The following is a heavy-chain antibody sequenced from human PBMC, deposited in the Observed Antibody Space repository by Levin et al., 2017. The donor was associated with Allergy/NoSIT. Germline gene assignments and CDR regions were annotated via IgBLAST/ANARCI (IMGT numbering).Heavy chain of an antibody. V-gene: IGHV1-24*01. CDR1: GNSLSDLS. D-gene: IGHD2-8*01. CDR2: YHPEEDET. CDR3: ATGEYCSSGVCYVGTGYFFDF. J-gene: IGHJ4*02. Sequence: GASVKVSCKVSGNSLSDLSMQWVRQAPGKGLEWMGGYHPEEDETLYAQRFQDRLTVTEDTSTDTAYMELTSLTSEATAVYYCATGEYCSSGVCYVGTGYFFDFGGQGTLVTVSS.